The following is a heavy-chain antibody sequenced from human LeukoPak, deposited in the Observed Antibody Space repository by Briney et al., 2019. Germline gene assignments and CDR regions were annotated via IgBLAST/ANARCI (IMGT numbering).Heavy chain of an antibody. D-gene: IGHD3-9*01. CDR3: ARKGPYYNRLTGYYKNSLDV. J-gene: IGHJ6*04. Sequence: SETLSLTCAVSGGFISSNNWWTGVRQPPGKGLEGVGEICHSGSTNYNPSLESRVTISVDKSKNQFSLKLSSVTAADTAVYYCARKGPYYNRLTGYYKNSLDVWGKGTTVFVSS. CDR2: ICHSGST. CDR1: GGFISSNNW. V-gene: IGHV4-4*02.